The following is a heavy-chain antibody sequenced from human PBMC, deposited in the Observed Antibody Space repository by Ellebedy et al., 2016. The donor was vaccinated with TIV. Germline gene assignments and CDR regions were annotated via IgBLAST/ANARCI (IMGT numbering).Heavy chain of an antibody. CDR2: ISYDGSNK. V-gene: IGHV3-30*03. CDR3: AQGETTVTTAGGMDV. Sequence: SLKISCAASGFTFSSYGMHWVRQAPGKGLECVAVISYDGSNKYYADSVKGRFTIPKDNSKNTLYLQMNSLRAEDTAVYYCAQGETTVTTAGGMDVWGQGTTVTVSS. J-gene: IGHJ6*02. D-gene: IGHD4-17*01. CDR1: GFTFSSYG.